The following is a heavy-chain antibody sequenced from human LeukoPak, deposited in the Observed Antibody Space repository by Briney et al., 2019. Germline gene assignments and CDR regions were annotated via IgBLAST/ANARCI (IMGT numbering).Heavy chain of an antibody. CDR1: GFSVSGHY. V-gene: IGHV3-66*01. J-gene: IGHJ4*02. Sequence: GSLRLSCTASGFSVSGHYMNWVRQAPGKGLEWVSVLHTSGSTYYADSVKGRFIISRDNSKNILYLQMNGLGAEDTAVYYCARDRPYGDYDGVDYWGRGTLVTVSS. D-gene: IGHD4-17*01. CDR2: LHTSGST. CDR3: ARDRPYGDYDGVDY.